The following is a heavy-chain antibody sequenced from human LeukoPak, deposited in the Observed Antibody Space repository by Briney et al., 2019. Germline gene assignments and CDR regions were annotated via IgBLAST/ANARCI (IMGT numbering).Heavy chain of an antibody. CDR1: GGTFITYA. D-gene: IGHD3-10*01. CDR3: ARGRKMGRYYYYYMDV. J-gene: IGHJ6*03. V-gene: IGHV1-69*01. CDR2: IIPIFDTA. Sequence: SVKVSCKASGGTFITYAISWVRQAPGQGLEWMGGIIPIFDTAPYSQKFQGRVTITADGSTSTVYMELNSLTSEDTAVYYCARGRKMGRYYYYYMDVWGKGTTVTVSS.